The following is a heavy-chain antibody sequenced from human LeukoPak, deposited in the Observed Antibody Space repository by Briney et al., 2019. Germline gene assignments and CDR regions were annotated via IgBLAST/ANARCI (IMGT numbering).Heavy chain of an antibody. D-gene: IGHD2-2*02. CDR1: GYSFTSYW. CDR3: ARVVPAAIPRPWFDP. J-gene: IGHJ5*02. CDR2: IYPGDSDT. V-gene: IGHV5-51*01. Sequence: GESLKISCKGSGYSFTSYWIGWVRQMPGKVLEWMGIIYPGDSDTRYSPSFQGQVTISADKSISTAYLQWSSLKASDTAMYYCARVVPAAIPRPWFDPWGQGTLVTVSS.